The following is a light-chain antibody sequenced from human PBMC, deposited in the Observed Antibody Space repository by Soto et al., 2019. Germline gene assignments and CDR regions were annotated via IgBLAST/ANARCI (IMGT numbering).Light chain of an antibody. CDR2: DVS. Sequence: QSALTQPASVSGSPGQSITISCTGTSRDVGGYNSVSWYQQHPGKAPKLMIYDVSHRPSGVSDRFSGSKSGNTAALTISGLQAEDEADYYCSSYTSSSLLVFGGGTKLTVL. CDR3: SSYTSSSLLV. J-gene: IGLJ2*01. CDR1: SRDVGGYNS. V-gene: IGLV2-14*01.